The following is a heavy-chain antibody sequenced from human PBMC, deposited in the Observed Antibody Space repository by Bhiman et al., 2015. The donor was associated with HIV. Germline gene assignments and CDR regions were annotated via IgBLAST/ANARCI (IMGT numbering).Heavy chain of an antibody. D-gene: IGHD6-13*01. CDR2: ISSGSTTI. CDR1: GFTFSSYT. Sequence: EVHLVESGGGLVQPGGSLRLSCAASGFTFSSYTLSWVRQAPGKGLEWISYISSGSTTIYYADSVKGRFTISRDNAKNSLYLQMNSLRADDTAVYYCARRGNYFDTWGQGTLVTVSS. V-gene: IGHV3-48*01. CDR3: ARRGNYFDT. J-gene: IGHJ4*02.